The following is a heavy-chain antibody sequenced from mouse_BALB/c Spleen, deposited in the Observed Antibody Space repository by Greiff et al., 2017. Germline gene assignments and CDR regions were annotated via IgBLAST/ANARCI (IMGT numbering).Heavy chain of an antibody. CDR2: IWGGGST. D-gene: IGHD2-4*01. Sequence: VHLVESGPGLVAPSQSLSITCTVSGFSLSRYSVHWVRQPPGKGLEWLGMIWGGGSTDYNSALKSRLSISKDNSKSQVFLKMNSLQTDDTAMYYCARNPYDYDRGWFAYWGQGTLVTVSA. CDR3: ARNPYDYDRGWFAY. V-gene: IGHV2-6-4*01. CDR1: GFSLSRYS. J-gene: IGHJ3*01.